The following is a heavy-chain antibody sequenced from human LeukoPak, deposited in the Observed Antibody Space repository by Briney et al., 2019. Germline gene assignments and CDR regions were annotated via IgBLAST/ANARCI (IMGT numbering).Heavy chain of an antibody. CDR2: IKSKTGGGTT. CDR1: GGTFSNAW. CDR3: TTERYYDFWSGYSWNFDY. J-gene: IGHJ4*02. Sequence: PGGSLRLSCAASGGTFSNAWMSWVRQAPGKGLEWVGRIKSKTGGGTTDYAATVKGRFTISRDDSNNTMYLQMNSLQTEDTAVYYCTTERYYDFWSGYSWNFDYWGQGTLVTVSS. D-gene: IGHD3-3*01. V-gene: IGHV3-15*01.